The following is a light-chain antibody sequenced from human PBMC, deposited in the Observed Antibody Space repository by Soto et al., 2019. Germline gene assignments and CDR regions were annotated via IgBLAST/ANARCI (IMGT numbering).Light chain of an antibody. V-gene: IGKV1-39*01. CDR2: TAS. CDR3: QQSYSTPPT. Sequence: DIQMTQSPSSLSASVGDRVTITCRASQGISGYLNWYQQKPGKAPKLLIYTASNLQSGVPSRFRGSGSGTDFTLTISSLQPEDFATYYCQQSYSTPPTLGGGTKVEIK. J-gene: IGKJ4*01. CDR1: QGISGY.